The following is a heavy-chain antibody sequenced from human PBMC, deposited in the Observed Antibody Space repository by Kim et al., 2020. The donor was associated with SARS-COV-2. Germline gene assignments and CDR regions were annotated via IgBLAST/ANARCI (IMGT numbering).Heavy chain of an antibody. J-gene: IGHJ4*02. D-gene: IGHD3-22*01. V-gene: IGHV3-7*01. CDR1: GFAFSTSC. Sequence: GGSLRLSCVGSGFAFSTSCMTWVCQVPGKGLEWVANIKEDGRDTYYVDSVKGRLTISRDNAKSSVYLQMNSLRAEDTAVYYCARDPYASSGYGAFDYWGQGTLVTVAS. CDR3: ARDPYASSGYGAFDY. CDR2: IKEDGRDT.